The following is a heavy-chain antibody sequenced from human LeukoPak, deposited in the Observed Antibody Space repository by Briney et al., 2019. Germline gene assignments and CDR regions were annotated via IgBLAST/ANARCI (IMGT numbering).Heavy chain of an antibody. CDR1: GFNISSNY. D-gene: IGHD6-13*01. CDR3: ARVRAGIFDF. J-gene: IGHJ4*02. CDR2: IFSGDGR. Sequence: GSLRLSCAASGFNISSNYMSWVRQAPGKGLEWVSVIFSGDGRYYADSVKGRFTISRDKSKNTVYLQMNSLRAEDTAIYYCARVRAGIFDFWGQGTLVTVSS. V-gene: IGHV3-53*01.